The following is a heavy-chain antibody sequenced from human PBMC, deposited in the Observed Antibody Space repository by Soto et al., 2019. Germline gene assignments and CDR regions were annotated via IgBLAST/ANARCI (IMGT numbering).Heavy chain of an antibody. D-gene: IGHD6-6*01. Sequence: SVKVSWKASGGTFSSYAISWVRQAPGQGLEWMGGIIPSFGTANYAQKFQGRVTITADESTSTAYMELSSLRSEDTAVYYCARRAVIYSSSVRRTYYYGMDVWGKGTTVTVSS. J-gene: IGHJ6*04. V-gene: IGHV1-69*13. CDR2: IIPSFGTA. CDR1: GGTFSSYA. CDR3: ARRAVIYSSSVRRTYYYGMDV.